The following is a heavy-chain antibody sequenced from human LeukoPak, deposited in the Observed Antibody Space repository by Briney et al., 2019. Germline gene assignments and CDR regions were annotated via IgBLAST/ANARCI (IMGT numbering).Heavy chain of an antibody. CDR1: GGSLSSYY. V-gene: IGHV4-59*01. CDR2: IYYSGST. J-gene: IGHJ5*02. D-gene: IGHD6-13*01. Sequence: PSETLSLTCTVSGGSLSSYYWSWIRQPPGKGLEWIGYIYYSGSTNYNPSLKSRVTISVDTSKNQFSLKLSSVTAADTAVYYCARAAASGYSSSWYPRWFDPWGQGTLVTVSS. CDR3: ARAAASGYSSSWYPRWFDP.